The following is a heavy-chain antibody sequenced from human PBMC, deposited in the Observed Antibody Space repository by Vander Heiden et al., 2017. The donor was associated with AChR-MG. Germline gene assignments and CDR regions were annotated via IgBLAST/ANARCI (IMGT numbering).Heavy chain of an antibody. V-gene: IGHV1-2*02. CDR1: GYPFTGYY. J-gene: IGHJ3*02. Sequence: QVLLAQSGAEVKKPGASVKVSCQASGYPFTGYYIHWGRQAPGQGLEWVGWINPNSGVTKYAQKFQGRVTMTTDTSNSTAYMELSRLTADDTAVYFCARENARYTLIVVISSEAFDIWGLGTMVTVSS. D-gene: IGHD3-22*01. CDR2: INPNSGVT. CDR3: ARENARYTLIVVISSEAFDI.